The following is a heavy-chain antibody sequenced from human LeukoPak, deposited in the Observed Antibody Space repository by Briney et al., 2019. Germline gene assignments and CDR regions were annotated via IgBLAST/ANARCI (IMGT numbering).Heavy chain of an antibody. V-gene: IGHV4-34*01. D-gene: IGHD4-17*01. CDR1: GGSFSGYY. J-gene: IGHJ4*02. Sequence: ASETLSLTCAVYGGSFSGYYWSWIRQPPGKGLEWIGEINHSGSTNYNPSLKNRVTISVDTSKNQFSLKLSSVTAADTAVYYCASTTYGDYPSLGYWGQGTLVTVSS. CDR3: ASTTYGDYPSLGY. CDR2: INHSGST.